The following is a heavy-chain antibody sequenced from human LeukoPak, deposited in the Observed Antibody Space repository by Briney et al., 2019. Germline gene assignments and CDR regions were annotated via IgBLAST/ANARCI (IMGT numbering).Heavy chain of an antibody. CDR1: GGSISRYY. Sequence: PSETVSLTCTVSGGSISRYYWSWIRQPPGKGLEWIGYIYYSGSTNYNPSLKSRVTISVDTSKNQFSLKVTSVTAADTAIYYCARHDSSGYKYWGQGTLATVSS. J-gene: IGHJ4*02. CDR2: IYYSGST. D-gene: IGHD3-22*01. V-gene: IGHV4-59*08. CDR3: ARHDSSGYKY.